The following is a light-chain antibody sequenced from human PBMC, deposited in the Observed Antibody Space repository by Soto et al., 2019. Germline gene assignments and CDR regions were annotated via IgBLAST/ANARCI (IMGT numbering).Light chain of an antibody. J-gene: IGLJ3*02. CDR1: SSDIGRYEF. CDR3: ATWDERLNGWV. CDR2: EVT. V-gene: IGLV2-8*01. Sequence: QSALTQPPSASGSLGQSVTISCTGTSSDIGRYEFVSWYQHHPGKAPKLIIYEVTERPSGVPDRFSGSKSGTSASLAISGLQSGDEAYYYCATWDERLNGWVFGGGTKVTVL.